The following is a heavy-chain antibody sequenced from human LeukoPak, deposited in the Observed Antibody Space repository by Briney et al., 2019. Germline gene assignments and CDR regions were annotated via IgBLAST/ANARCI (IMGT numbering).Heavy chain of an antibody. V-gene: IGHV3-7*01. D-gene: IGHD1-26*01. Sequence: GGSLRLSCAASGFTFSDYWMTWVRQVPGKGLEWVANVGRDGSEKNYVDSVEGRFTISRDNAKKSLDLEMNSLRVEGTALYYCAKVGTWELQRVFENWGQGTLVTVSS. CDR1: GFTFSDYW. J-gene: IGHJ4*02. CDR2: VGRDGSEK. CDR3: AKVGTWELQRVFEN.